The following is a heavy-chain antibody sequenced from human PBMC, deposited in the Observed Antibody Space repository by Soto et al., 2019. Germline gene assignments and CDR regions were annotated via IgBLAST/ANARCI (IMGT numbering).Heavy chain of an antibody. D-gene: IGHD3-10*01. J-gene: IGHJ6*01. CDR1: GFTFTSSA. V-gene: IGHV1-58*01. Sequence: SVKVSCKASGFTFTSSAVQWVRQARGQRLEWIGWLVVGSGNTNYAQKFQERVTITRDMSTSTAYMELSSLRSEDTAVYYCAARGSLRVYYSGLDVWGQRTTVTVSS. CDR2: LVVGSGNT. CDR3: AARGSLRVYYSGLDV.